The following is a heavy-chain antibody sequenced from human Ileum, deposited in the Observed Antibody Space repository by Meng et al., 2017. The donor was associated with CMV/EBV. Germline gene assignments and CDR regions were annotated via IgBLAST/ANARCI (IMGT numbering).Heavy chain of an antibody. Sequence: SFAASVFTFNNCWMTGVRRARRKGLGWVAFINRVGSQEYYVDSVNGRFTISRDNAKNSLFLQLDTVRPEDTAVYFCARDICWGHSDYWGQGTLVTVSS. J-gene: IGHJ4*02. V-gene: IGHV3-7*01. CDR1: VFTFNNCW. CDR2: INRVGSQE. D-gene: IGHD7-27*01. CDR3: ARDICWGHSDY.